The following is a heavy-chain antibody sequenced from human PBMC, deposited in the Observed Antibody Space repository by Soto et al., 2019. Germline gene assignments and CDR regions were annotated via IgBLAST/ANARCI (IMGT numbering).Heavy chain of an antibody. CDR2: IKQDGSEK. CDR1: GFTFSSYW. D-gene: IGHD3-9*01. V-gene: IGHV3-7*03. Sequence: GGSLRLSCAASGFTFSSYWMSWVRQAPGNGLEWVANIKQDGSEKYYVDSVKGRFTISRDNAKNSLYLQMNSLRAEDTAVYYCARAGYDILTGTYYFDYWGQGTLVTVSS. CDR3: ARAGYDILTGTYYFDY. J-gene: IGHJ4*02.